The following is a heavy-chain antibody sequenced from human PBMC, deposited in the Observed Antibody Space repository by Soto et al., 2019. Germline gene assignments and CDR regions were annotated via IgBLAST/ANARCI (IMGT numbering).Heavy chain of an antibody. D-gene: IGHD4-17*01. CDR2: ISGSGGST. Sequence: GGSLRLSCAASGFTFSSYAMSWVRQAPGKGLEWVSGISGSGGSTYYADSVKGRYTISRDNSKNTLYLQMNSLRAEDTAVYYCAKARDGDYAFDAFDIWGPGTMVTVSS. CDR1: GFTFSSYA. V-gene: IGHV3-23*01. CDR3: AKARDGDYAFDAFDI. J-gene: IGHJ3*02.